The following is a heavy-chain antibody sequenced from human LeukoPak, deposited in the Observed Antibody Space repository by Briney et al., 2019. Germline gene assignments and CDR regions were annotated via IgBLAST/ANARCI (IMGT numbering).Heavy chain of an antibody. CDR3: ARVQLARFDY. V-gene: IGHV4-38-2*02. J-gene: IGHJ4*02. Sequence: PSETLSLTCTVSGYSISSGYYWGWIRQPPGKGLEWIGSIYHSGSTYYNPSLKSRVTISVDTSKNQFSLKLSSVTAADTAVYYCARVQLARFDYWGQGTLVTVSS. CDR2: IYHSGST. CDR1: GYSISSGYY. D-gene: IGHD6-13*01.